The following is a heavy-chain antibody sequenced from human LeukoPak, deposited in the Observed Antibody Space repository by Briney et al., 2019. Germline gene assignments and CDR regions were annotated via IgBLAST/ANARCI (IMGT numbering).Heavy chain of an antibody. Sequence: GGPLRLSCAASGFTFSSYAMSWVRQAPGKGLEWVSAISGSGGSTYYADSVKGRFTISRDNSKNTLYLQMNSLRAEDTAVYYCAKVSEQWLVRPYYFDYWGQGTLVTVSS. J-gene: IGHJ4*02. CDR1: GFTFSSYA. CDR3: AKVSEQWLVRPYYFDY. D-gene: IGHD6-19*01. V-gene: IGHV3-23*01. CDR2: ISGSGGST.